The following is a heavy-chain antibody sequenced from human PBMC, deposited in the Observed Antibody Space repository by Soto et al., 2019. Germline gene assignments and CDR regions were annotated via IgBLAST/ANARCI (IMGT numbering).Heavy chain of an antibody. CDR1: GGSISSSSYY. CDR3: ARRGPGYTTRGGYFDY. J-gene: IGHJ4*02. Sequence: SETLSLTCTVSGGSISSSSYYWGWIRQPPGKGLEWIGSIYYSGSTYYNPSLKSRVTISVDTSKNQFSLKLSSVTAADTAVYYCARRGPGYTTRGGYFDYWGQGTLVTVSS. V-gene: IGHV4-39*01. CDR2: IYYSGST. D-gene: IGHD1-1*01.